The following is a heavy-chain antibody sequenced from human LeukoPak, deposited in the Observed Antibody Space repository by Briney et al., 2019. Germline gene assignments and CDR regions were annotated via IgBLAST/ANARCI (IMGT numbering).Heavy chain of an antibody. Sequence: GESLKISCKGSGYSFTDYWIGWVRQMPGKGLEWMGIIYPPDSDTRYSPLFQGQVTLSVDKSISTAYLQWSSLKASDTAIYYCARAFQGYDSSWHNYFDPWGQGTLVTVSS. D-gene: IGHD3-22*01. CDR3: ARAFQGYDSSWHNYFDP. CDR2: IYPPDSDT. V-gene: IGHV5-51*01. CDR1: GYSFTDYW. J-gene: IGHJ5*02.